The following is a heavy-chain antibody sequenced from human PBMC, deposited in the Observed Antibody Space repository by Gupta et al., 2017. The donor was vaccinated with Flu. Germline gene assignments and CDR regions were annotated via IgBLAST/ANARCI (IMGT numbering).Heavy chain of an antibody. CDR2: INDGGGNT. J-gene: IGHJ4*02. CDR1: GFSFSSYA. Sequence: EVQLLGSGGGLVQPGGSLRLSCAASGFSFSSYAMSWVRQAPGKGLEWVSAINDGGGNTYYADSVKCRFTISRDNSKNSLILQMNRLRAEDTAVYYCAKDTDSSSSSTSFDYWGQGALVTVSS. CDR3: AKDTDSSSSSTSFDY. D-gene: IGHD6-6*01. V-gene: IGHV3-23*01.